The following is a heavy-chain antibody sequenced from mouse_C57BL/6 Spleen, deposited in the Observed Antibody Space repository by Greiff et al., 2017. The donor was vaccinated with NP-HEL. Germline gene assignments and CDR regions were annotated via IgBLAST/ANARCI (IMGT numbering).Heavy chain of an antibody. J-gene: IGHJ4*01. CDR3: TRQGSSYYAMDY. CDR1: GYTFTDYE. CDR2: IDPETGGT. D-gene: IGHD1-1*01. Sequence: ESGAELVRPGASVTLSCKASGYTFTDYEMHWVKQTPVHGLEWIGAIDPETGGTAYNQKFKGKAILTADKSSSTAYMELRSLTSEDSAVYYCTRQGSSYYAMDYWGQGTSVTVSS. V-gene: IGHV1-15*01.